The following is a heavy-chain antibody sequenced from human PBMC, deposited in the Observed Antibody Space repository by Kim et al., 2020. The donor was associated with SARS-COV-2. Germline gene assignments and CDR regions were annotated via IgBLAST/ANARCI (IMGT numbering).Heavy chain of an antibody. J-gene: IGHJ6*02. V-gene: IGHV4-61*02. D-gene: IGHD3-22*01. CDR2: IYTSGST. CDR1: GGSISSGSYY. Sequence: LRLSCTVSGGSISSGSYYWSWIRQPAGKGLEWIGRIYTSGSTNYNPSLKSRVTISVDTSKNQFSLKLSSVTAADTAVYYCARSKTSTKTEYYYDSREYGMDVWGQGTTVTVSS. CDR3: ARSKTSTKTEYYYDSREYGMDV.